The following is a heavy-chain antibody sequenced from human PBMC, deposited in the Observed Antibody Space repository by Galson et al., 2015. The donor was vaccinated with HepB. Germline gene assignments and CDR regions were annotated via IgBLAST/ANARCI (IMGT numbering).Heavy chain of an antibody. Sequence: CAISGDSVSSNSAAWNWIRQSPSRGLEWLGRTYYRSKWYNDYAVSVKSRITINPDTSKNQFSLQLNSVTPEDTAVYYCARGGGYCSSTSCYAFDIWGQGTMVTVSS. CDR3: ARGGGYCSSTSCYAFDI. CDR1: GDSVSSNSAA. V-gene: IGHV6-1*01. J-gene: IGHJ3*02. D-gene: IGHD2-2*01. CDR2: TYYRSKWYN.